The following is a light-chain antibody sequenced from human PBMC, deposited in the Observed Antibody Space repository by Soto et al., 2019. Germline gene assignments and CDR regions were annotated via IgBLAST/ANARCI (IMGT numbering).Light chain of an antibody. V-gene: IGLV2-11*01. CDR2: DVS. Sequence: QSALTQPRSVPGSPGQTVTISCTGTSSDVGGYNYVSWYQQHPGKAPKVIIYDVSERPSGVPDRFSGSKSGNTASLTISGLQAEDEADYHCCSYEGTYSFWVFGGGTKLTAL. CDR3: CSYEGTYSFWV. CDR1: SSDVGGYNY. J-gene: IGLJ3*02.